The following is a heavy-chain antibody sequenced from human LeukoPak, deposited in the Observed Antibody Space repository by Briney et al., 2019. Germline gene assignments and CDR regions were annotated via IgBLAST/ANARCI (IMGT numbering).Heavy chain of an antibody. CDR3: ARDRGTMVRGVITLND. CDR1: GGTFISYA. D-gene: IGHD3-10*01. Sequence: ASVKVSCKASGGTFISYAISWVRQAPGQGLEWMGGIIPIFGAANYAQKFQGRVTITADESTSTAYMELSSLRSEDTAVHYCARDRGTMVRGVITLNDWGQGTLVTVSS. CDR2: IIPIFGAA. J-gene: IGHJ4*02. V-gene: IGHV1-69*13.